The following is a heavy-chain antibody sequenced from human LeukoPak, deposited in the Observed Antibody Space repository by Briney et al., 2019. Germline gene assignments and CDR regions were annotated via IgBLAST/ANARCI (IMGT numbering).Heavy chain of an antibody. CDR3: ARARGYCSSTSCSLDFGY. CDR2: INYSGST. CDR1: GGSINPYY. J-gene: IGHJ4*02. V-gene: IGHV4-59*01. D-gene: IGHD2-2*01. Sequence: SETLSLTCTVSGGSINPYYRSWIRQPPGKGLEWIGYINYSGSTTYNPSLKSRVTISVDTSKNQFSLRLSSVTAADTAVYYCARARGYCSSTSCSLDFGYWGQGTLVTVSS.